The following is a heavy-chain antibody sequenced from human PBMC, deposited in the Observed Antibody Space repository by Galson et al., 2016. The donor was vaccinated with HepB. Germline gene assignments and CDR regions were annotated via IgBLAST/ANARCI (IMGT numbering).Heavy chain of an antibody. CDR3: SRDGRGPGAY. D-gene: IGHD3-10*01. V-gene: IGHV3-7*03. Sequence: SLRLSCAASGFTFSNYWMRWLRQPPGKGLVWVARIHGDGSRTDYVGSVKGRFTISRDNAKNTLYLQMNSLRAEDTAVYYCSRDGRGPGAYWGQGTLVTVAS. CDR2: IHGDGSRT. J-gene: IGHJ4*02. CDR1: GFTFSNYW.